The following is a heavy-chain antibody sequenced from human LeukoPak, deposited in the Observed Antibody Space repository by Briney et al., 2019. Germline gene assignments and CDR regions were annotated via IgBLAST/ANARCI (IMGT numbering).Heavy chain of an antibody. CDR2: IHYSGTT. Sequence: SETLSLTCTVSGGPISTYYWSWIRQPPGKGLEWIGYIHYSGTTNNNPSLKNRVTISLDTSKNQFSLNLSSVTAADTAVYYCARMGGYSGYATHWGQGTLVTVSS. D-gene: IGHD5-12*01. CDR3: ARMGGYSGYATH. V-gene: IGHV4-59*08. CDR1: GGPISTYY. J-gene: IGHJ4*02.